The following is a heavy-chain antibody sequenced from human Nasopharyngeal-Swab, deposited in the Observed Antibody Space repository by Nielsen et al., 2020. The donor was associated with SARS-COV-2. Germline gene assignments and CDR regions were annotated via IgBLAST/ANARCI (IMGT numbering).Heavy chain of an antibody. J-gene: IGHJ6*02. CDR3: ARDWAASGGGMDV. Sequence: GESLKISCSASGLTFSTHDMSWARQAPGKGLEWVANIKQDGSERYYVDSVKGRFTISRDNAKKSLWLQMNSLRAEDTAVYYCARDWAASGGGMDVWGQGTTVTVSS. D-gene: IGHD1-26*01. CDR2: IKQDGSER. V-gene: IGHV3-7*01. CDR1: GLTFSTHD.